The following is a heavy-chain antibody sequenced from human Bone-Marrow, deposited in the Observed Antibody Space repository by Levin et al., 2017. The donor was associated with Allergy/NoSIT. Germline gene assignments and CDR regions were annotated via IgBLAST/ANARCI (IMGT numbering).Heavy chain of an antibody. CDR2: ISSSSSTI. CDR3: ARGGRGYDSSGYSYYYYGMDV. D-gene: IGHD3-22*01. Sequence: SCAASGFTFSSYSMNWVRQAPGKGLEWVSYISSSSSTIYYADSVKGRFTISRDNAKNSLYLQMNSLRAEDTAVYYCARGGRGYDSSGYSYYYYGMDVWGQGTTVTVSS. J-gene: IGHJ6*02. CDR1: GFTFSSYS. V-gene: IGHV3-48*01.